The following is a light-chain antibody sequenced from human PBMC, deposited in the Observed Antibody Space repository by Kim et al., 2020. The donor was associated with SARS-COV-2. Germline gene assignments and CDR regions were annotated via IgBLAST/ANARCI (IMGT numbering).Light chain of an antibody. CDR3: QQVNNFPLT. J-gene: IGKJ4*01. CDR2: AAS. Sequence: DIQLTQSPSFLSASVGDRVTITCRASQGSSSNLVWYQQKPGKAPKVLIYAASTLQSGVPSRFSGSGSGTEFTLTISSLQPEDFATYYCQQVNNFPLTFGGGTKVDIK. V-gene: IGKV1-9*01. CDR1: QGSSSN.